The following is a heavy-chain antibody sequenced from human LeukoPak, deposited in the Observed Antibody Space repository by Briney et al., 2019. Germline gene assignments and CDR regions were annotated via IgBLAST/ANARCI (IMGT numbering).Heavy chain of an antibody. Sequence: SETLSLICTVSGGSISSSSYYWGWIRQPPGKGLEWIGSIYYSGSTYYNPSLKSRVTISVDTSKNQFSLKLSSVTAADTAVYYCARQSDYSEYYFDYWGQGTLVTVSS. J-gene: IGHJ4*02. D-gene: IGHD4-17*01. CDR1: GGSISSSSYY. CDR3: ARQSDYSEYYFDY. CDR2: IYYSGST. V-gene: IGHV4-39*07.